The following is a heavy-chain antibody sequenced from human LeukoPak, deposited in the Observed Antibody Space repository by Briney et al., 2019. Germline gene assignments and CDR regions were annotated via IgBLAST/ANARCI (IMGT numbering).Heavy chain of an antibody. CDR2: ISYDGSNK. CDR3: ARGTWDSSGYHDAFDI. V-gene: IGHV3-30*04. D-gene: IGHD3-22*01. CDR1: GFTFSSYA. J-gene: IGHJ3*02. Sequence: GGSLRLSCAASGFTFSSYAMHWVRQAPGKGLEWVAVISYDGSNKYYADSVKGRFTISRDNSKNTLYLQMNSLRAEDTAVYYCARGTWDSSGYHDAFDIWGQGTMVTVSS.